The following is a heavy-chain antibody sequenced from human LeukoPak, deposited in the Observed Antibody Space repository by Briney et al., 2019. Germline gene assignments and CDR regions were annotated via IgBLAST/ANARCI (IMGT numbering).Heavy chain of an antibody. D-gene: IGHD6-19*01. CDR3: AKDFTKGWTADLFDH. CDR2: ISYDGSNK. V-gene: IGHV3-30*18. CDR1: GFTFSSYG. J-gene: IGHJ4*02. Sequence: PGGSLRLSCAASGFTFSSYGMHWVRQAPGKGLEWVAVISYDGSNKYYADSVKGRFTISRDNSKNTLYLQMNSLRAEDTAVYYCAKDFTKGWTADLFDHWGQGTLVTVSS.